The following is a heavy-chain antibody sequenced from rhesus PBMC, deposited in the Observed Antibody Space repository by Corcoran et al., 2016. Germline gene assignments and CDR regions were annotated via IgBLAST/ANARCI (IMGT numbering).Heavy chain of an antibody. J-gene: IGHJ4*01. V-gene: IGHV4-93*02. CDR1: GGSISSSNW. D-gene: IGHD6-25*01. CDR2: IYGSGGST. Sequence: QVQLQESGPAVVKPSETLSLTCAVSGGSISSSNWWSWIRQSPGKGLEWIGGIYGSGGSTEYNPSLKSPVTISLDTSRNQFSLKLSSVTAADTAVYYCARRAIAAADFDYWGQGVLVTVSS. CDR3: ARRAIAAADFDY.